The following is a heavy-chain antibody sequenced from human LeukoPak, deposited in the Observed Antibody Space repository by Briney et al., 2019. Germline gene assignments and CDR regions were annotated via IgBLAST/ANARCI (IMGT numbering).Heavy chain of an antibody. J-gene: IGHJ4*02. Sequence: LSLTCAVYGGSFSGYYWSWIRQAPGKGLEWVSYISGSGSTIYYADSVKGRFTISRDNAKNSLYLQMNSLRAEDTAVYYCARDPTHGGYDQSGYFDYWGQGTLVTVSS. D-gene: IGHD5-12*01. CDR2: ISGSGSTI. CDR1: GGSFSGYY. CDR3: ARDPTHGGYDQSGYFDY. V-gene: IGHV3-11*01.